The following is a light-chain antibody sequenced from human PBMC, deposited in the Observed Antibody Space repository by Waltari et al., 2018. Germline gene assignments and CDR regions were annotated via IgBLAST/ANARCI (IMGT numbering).Light chain of an antibody. CDR1: SLRYYN. V-gene: IGLV3-19*01. CDR3: NSRDSNGNPYV. J-gene: IGLJ1*01. Sequence: SSELTKDPAVSVALGQTVRITCQGDSLRYYNANWYSQKPGQAPLLVMYGKNNRPSGIPDRFSGAYSADPAPFTITWAQSEDEADYYCNSRDSNGNPYVFGPATKVTVL. CDR2: GKN.